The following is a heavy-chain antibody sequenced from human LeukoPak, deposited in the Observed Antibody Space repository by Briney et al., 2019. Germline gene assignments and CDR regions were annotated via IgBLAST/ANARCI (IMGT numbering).Heavy chain of an antibody. CDR3: ARDRRRVQWWEDNNYYYDMDV. J-gene: IGHJ6*03. Sequence: ASVKVSCKASGYTFSSYGISWVRQAPGQGLEWMGWITAYNGNTNYAQKLQGRVTMTTDTSTSTAYMELRSLRSDDTAVYYCARDRRRVQWWEDNNYYYDMDVWGKGTTVTVSS. D-gene: IGHD2-15*01. CDR2: ITAYNGNT. V-gene: IGHV1-18*01. CDR1: GYTFSSYG.